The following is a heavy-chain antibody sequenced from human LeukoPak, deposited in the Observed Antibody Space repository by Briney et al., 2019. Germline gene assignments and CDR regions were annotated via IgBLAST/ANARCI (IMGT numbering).Heavy chain of an antibody. CDR1: GFTFSNYW. Sequence: QSGGSLRLSCATSGFTFSNYWMSWVRQAPGKGLEWVANIKQDGSEKYYADSVKGRFTISRDNAKNSLYLQMNSLRAEDTAVYYCANWGPGYSSSWYPGVWGKGTTVTISS. CDR3: ANWGPGYSSSWYPGV. D-gene: IGHD6-13*01. V-gene: IGHV3-7*03. J-gene: IGHJ6*04. CDR2: IKQDGSEK.